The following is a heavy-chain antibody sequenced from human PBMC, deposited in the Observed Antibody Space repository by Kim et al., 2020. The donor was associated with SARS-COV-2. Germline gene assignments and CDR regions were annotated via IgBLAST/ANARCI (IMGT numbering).Heavy chain of an antibody. V-gene: IGHV4-59*08. Sequence: SETLSLTCTVSGDSISSYYWSWIRQPPGKGLEWIGYIYYSGSTNYNPSLKSRVTISVDTSKNQFSLKLSSVTAADTAVYYCARQDTAVYDLPRGWFDPWGQGTLLTVSS. CDR1: GDSISSYY. CDR2: IYYSGST. D-gene: IGHD5-18*01. J-gene: IGHJ5*02. CDR3: ARQDTAVYDLPRGWFDP.